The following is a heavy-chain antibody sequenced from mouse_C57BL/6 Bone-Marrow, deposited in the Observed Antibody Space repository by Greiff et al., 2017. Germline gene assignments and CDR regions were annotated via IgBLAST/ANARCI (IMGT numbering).Heavy chain of an antibody. J-gene: IGHJ2*01. Sequence: QVQLQQPGAELVKPGASVKMSCKASGYTFTSYWITWVKQRPGQGLEWIGDIYPGSGSTNYNEKFKRKATLTVDTSPSPAYMQLSSLTSEDSAVYYCAREGWAFDYWGQGTTLTVSS. CDR1: GYTFTSYW. D-gene: IGHD2-3*01. V-gene: IGHV1-55*01. CDR3: AREGWAFDY. CDR2: IYPGSGST.